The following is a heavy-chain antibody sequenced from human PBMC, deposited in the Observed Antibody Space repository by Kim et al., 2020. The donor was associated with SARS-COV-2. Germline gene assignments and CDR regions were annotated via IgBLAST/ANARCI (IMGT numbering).Heavy chain of an antibody. CDR2: IGTAGDT. CDR1: GFTFSSYD. CDR3: ARGVDSGSYASYYYGMDV. Sequence: GGSLRLSCAASGFTFSSYDMHWVRQAPGKGLEWVSAIGTAGDTYYPGSVKGRFTISRENAKNSLYLQMNSLRAGDTAVYYCARGVDSGSYASYYYGMDVWGQGTTVTVSS. J-gene: IGHJ6*02. V-gene: IGHV3-13*01. D-gene: IGHD1-26*01.